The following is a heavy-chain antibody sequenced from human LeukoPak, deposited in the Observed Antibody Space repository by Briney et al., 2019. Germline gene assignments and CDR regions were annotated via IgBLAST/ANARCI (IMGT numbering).Heavy chain of an antibody. D-gene: IGHD2-15*01. V-gene: IGHV4-34*01. J-gene: IGHJ6*03. CDR1: GGSFSGYY. CDR2: INHSGST. Sequence: PSETLSLTCAVYGGSFSGYYWSWIRQPPGKGLEWIGEINHSGSTNYNPSLKSRVTISVDTSKNQFSLKLSSVTTADTAVYYCARDSLYYSYYYMDVWGNGTTVTVSS. CDR3: ARDSLYYSYYYMDV.